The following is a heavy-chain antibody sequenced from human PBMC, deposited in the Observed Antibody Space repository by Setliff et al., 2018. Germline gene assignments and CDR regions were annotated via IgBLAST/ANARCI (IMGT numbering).Heavy chain of an antibody. D-gene: IGHD5-18*01. V-gene: IGHV1-24*01. CDR1: GYTLTELS. CDR2: FDPEDGET. Sequence: GASVKVSCKVSGYTLTELSMHWVRQAPGKGLEWMGGFDPEDGETIYAQKFQGRVTMTEDTSTDTAYMELSSLRSEDTAVYYCATSVSWIQLVLYPQGHPEPFDYLGQGTLVTVPS. CDR3: ATSVSWIQLVLYPQGHPEPFDY. J-gene: IGHJ4*02.